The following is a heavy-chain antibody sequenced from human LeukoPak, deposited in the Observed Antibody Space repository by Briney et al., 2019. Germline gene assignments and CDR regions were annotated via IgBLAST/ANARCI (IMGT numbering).Heavy chain of an antibody. CDR1: GFTLSNYG. V-gene: IGHV3-20*04. CDR2: INWNGGST. Sequence: GGTLRLSCAASGFTLSNYGMSWVRQAPGKGLEWVSGINWNGGSTGYADSVKGRFTISRDNAKNSLYLQMNSLRAEDTALYYCARDGDIVVVPAAMWAFDIWGQGTMVTVSS. CDR3: ARDGDIVVVPAAMWAFDI. D-gene: IGHD2-2*01. J-gene: IGHJ3*02.